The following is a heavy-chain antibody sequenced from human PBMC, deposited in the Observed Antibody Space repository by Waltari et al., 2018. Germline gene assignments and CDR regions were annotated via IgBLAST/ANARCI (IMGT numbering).Heavy chain of an antibody. D-gene: IGHD1-26*01. Sequence: EVQLVESGGGLVKPGGSLRLSCAASGFTFTSYWMHWVRQAPGKGLVWLSLITSDGSTTSYGDSVKGRFTISRDNAKNTLYLQMNSLRAEDTAVYYCSAGTVYWGQGILVTVSS. CDR2: ITSDGSTT. V-gene: IGHV3-74*01. CDR1: GFTFTSYW. CDR3: SAGTVY. J-gene: IGHJ4*02.